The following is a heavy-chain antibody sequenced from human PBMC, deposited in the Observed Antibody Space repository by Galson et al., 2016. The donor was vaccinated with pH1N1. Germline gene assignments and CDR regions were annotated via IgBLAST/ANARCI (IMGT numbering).Heavy chain of an antibody. CDR1: GDSISSNNYY. Sequence: TLPLTCTVSGDSISSNNYYWNWIRQPAGKGLEWIGRIYSSGSTYYNPSLKSRVTISVDTSKNQFSLKLSSVTAADTAVYYCARFAYVDYTRFFDYWGQGTLVTVSS. CDR3: ARFAYVDYTRFFDY. V-gene: IGHV4-61*02. CDR2: IYSSGST. D-gene: IGHD4-17*01. J-gene: IGHJ4*02.